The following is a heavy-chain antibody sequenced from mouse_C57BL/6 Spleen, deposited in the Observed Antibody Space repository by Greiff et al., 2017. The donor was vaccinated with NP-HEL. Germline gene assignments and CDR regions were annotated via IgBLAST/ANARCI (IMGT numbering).Heavy chain of an antibody. CDR2: IDPSDSYT. J-gene: IGHJ2*01. Sequence: QVQLKEPGAELVRPGTSVKLSCKASGYTFTSYWMHWVKQRPGQGLEWIGVIDPSDSYTNYNQKFKGKATLTVDTSSSTAYMQLSSLTSEDSAVYYCARGPSLSYYFDYWGQGTTLTVSS. CDR3: ARGPSLSYYFDY. D-gene: IGHD6-1*01. CDR1: GYTFTSYW. V-gene: IGHV1-59*01.